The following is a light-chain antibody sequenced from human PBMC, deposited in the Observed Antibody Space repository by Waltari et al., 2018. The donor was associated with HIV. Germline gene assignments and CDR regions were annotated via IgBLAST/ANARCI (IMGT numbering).Light chain of an antibody. J-gene: IGKJ2*01. CDR1: QRISATY. V-gene: IGKV3-20*01. CDR3: HQYDSSPQT. CDR2: GAS. Sequence: EIVLTQSPGTLSLSPGERATLSCRASQRISATYFAWYQQKPGQAPRLLLYGASNRAIGTPYRFSGSGSETDFTLTISRLVPEDFAVYFCHQYDSSPQTFGQGTKLEIK.